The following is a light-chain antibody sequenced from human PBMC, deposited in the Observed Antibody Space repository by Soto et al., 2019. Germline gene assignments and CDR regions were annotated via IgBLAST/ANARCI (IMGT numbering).Light chain of an antibody. J-gene: IGLJ3*02. CDR1: SSDVGRYSY. V-gene: IGLV2-8*01. Sequence: QSALTQPPSASGSPGQSVTISCTGTSSDVGRYSYVSWYQQHPGEAPKLMIYEVSKRPSGVPDRFSGSKSGNTASLTVSGLQAEDEADYYCSSYAGSNNLFGGGTKLTVL. CDR2: EVS. CDR3: SSYAGSNNL.